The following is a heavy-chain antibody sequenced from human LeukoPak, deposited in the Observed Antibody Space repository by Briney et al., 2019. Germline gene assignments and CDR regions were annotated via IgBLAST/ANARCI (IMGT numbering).Heavy chain of an antibody. CDR3: AKDSFITIFGVGSDY. V-gene: IGHV3-23*01. CDR2: ISGSGGTT. J-gene: IGHJ4*02. Sequence: GGSLRLSCAASGFTFSSYAMSWVRQPPGKWLEWGSAISGSGGTTYYADSVKGPFTISRDNSKNTLYLQMNSLRAEDTAVYYCAKDSFITIFGVGSDYWGQGTLVTGSS. D-gene: IGHD3-3*01. CDR1: GFTFSSYA.